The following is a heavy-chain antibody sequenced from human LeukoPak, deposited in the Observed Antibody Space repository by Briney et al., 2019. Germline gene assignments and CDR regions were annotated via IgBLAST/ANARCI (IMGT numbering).Heavy chain of an antibody. J-gene: IGHJ4*02. D-gene: IGHD6-6*01. CDR3: ARSTSIHYLDY. CDR2: IYYSGST. V-gene: IGHV4-59*08. CDR1: GGSISSYY. Sequence: SETLSLTCTVSGGSISSYYWSWIRQHPGKGLEWIGYIYYSGSTNYNPSLESRVTISVDTSKNQFSLKLSSVTAADTAMYYCARSTSIHYLDYWGKEPLVTVPS.